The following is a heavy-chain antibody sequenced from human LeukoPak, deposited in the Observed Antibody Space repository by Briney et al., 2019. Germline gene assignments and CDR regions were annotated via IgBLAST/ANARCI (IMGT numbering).Heavy chain of an antibody. CDR1: GFIFSNYA. J-gene: IGHJ6*03. V-gene: IGHV3-74*01. D-gene: IGHD3-9*01. CDR2: INSDGSST. CDR3: ARGLLRYYDILTGYYLPYYYYYMDV. Sequence: PGGSLRLSCATSGFIFSNYAVNWVRQAPGKGLVWVSRINSDGSSTSYADSVKGRFTISRDNAKNTLYLQMNSLRAEDTAVYYCARGLLRYYDILTGYYLPYYYYYMDVWGKGTTVTVSS.